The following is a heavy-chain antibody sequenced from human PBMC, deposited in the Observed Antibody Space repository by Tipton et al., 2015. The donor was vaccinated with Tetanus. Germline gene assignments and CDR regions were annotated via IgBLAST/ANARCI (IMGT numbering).Heavy chain of an antibody. J-gene: IGHJ6*02. D-gene: IGHD5-24*01. CDR1: GGSFSDFY. Sequence: TLSLTCAVSGGSFSDFYWSWIRQVPGQGLVWIGEINHSGTANKNPSLKSRVTMSVDTSKKQFSLSLDSVTAADMALYFCARQSSREVWLQRQWVMFFYGLDVWGQGTTVTVSS. CDR2: INHSGTA. CDR3: ARQSSREVWLQRQWVMFFYGLDV. V-gene: IGHV4-34*01.